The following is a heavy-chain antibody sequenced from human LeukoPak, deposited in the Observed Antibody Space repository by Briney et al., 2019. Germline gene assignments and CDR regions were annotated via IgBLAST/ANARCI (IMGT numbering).Heavy chain of an antibody. Sequence: ASVKVSCKASGYTFTGYYMHWVRQAPGQGLEWMGWINPNSGGTNYAQKFQGRVTMTRDTSISTAYMELSRLRSDDTAVYYCVRGTPGYSSGWDNWFDPWGQGTLVTVSS. V-gene: IGHV1-2*02. J-gene: IGHJ5*02. CDR1: GYTFTGYY. CDR3: VRGTPGYSSGWDNWFDP. D-gene: IGHD6-19*01. CDR2: INPNSGGT.